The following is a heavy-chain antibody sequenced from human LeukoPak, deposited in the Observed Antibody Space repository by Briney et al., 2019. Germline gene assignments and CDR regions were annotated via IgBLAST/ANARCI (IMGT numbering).Heavy chain of an antibody. CDR1: GFTFSSYE. CDR2: ISSSGSTI. D-gene: IGHD6-19*01. V-gene: IGHV3-48*03. Sequence: PGGSLRLSCAASGFTFSSYEMNWVRQAPGKGLEWVSYISSSGSTIYYADSVKGRFTISRDNAKNSLYLQMNSLRAEDTAVYYCVVRGWSQTEYGMDAWGQGTTVTVSS. CDR3: VVRGWSQTEYGMDA. J-gene: IGHJ6*02.